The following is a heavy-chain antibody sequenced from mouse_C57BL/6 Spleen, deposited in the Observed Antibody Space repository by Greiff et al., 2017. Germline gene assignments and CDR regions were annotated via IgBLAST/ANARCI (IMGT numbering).Heavy chain of an antibody. V-gene: IGHV1-4*01. CDR1: GYTFTSYT. Sequence: VQLQQSGAELARPGASVKMSCKASGYTFTSYTMHWVKQRPGQGLEWIGYINPSSGYTKYNQKFKDKATLTADKSSSTAYMQLSSLTSEDSAVYDCARYYYGSSIYYAMDYWGQGTSVTVSS. D-gene: IGHD1-1*01. CDR2: INPSSGYT. J-gene: IGHJ4*01. CDR3: ARYYYGSSIYYAMDY.